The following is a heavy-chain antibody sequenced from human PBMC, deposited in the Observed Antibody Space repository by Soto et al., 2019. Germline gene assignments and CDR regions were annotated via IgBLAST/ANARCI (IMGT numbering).Heavy chain of an antibody. D-gene: IGHD2-15*01. CDR3: ARDGGFSWDIVVVNENWFDP. CDR2: IWYDGSNK. CDR1: GFTFSSYG. J-gene: IGHJ5*02. V-gene: IGHV3-33*01. Sequence: QVQLVESGGGVVQPGRSLRLSCAASGFTFSSYGMHWVRQAPGKGLEWVAVIWYDGSNKYYADSVKGRFTISRDNSKNTLYLQMNSLRAEDTAVYYCARDGGFSWDIVVVNENWFDPWGQGTLVTVSS.